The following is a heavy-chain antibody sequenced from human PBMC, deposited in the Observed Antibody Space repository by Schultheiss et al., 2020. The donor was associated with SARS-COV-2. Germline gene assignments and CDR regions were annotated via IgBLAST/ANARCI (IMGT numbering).Heavy chain of an antibody. D-gene: IGHD4-17*01. V-gene: IGHV3-21*05. Sequence: GGSLRLSCAASGFTFSSYSMNWVRQAPGKGLEWVSYISSSHSYTNYADSVKGRFTISRDNAKKSLYLQMNSLRAEDTAVYYCARESGDYVLGPAGWNDYWGQGILVTVSS. CDR3: ARESGDYVLGPAGWNDY. CDR1: GFTFSSYS. CDR2: ISSSHSYT. J-gene: IGHJ4*02.